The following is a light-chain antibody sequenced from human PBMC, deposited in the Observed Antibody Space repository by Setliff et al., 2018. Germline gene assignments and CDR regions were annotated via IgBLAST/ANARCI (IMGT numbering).Light chain of an antibody. Sequence: QSALTQPPSASGTPGQRVTISCSGISSNIGTNTVNWYQQPPGTAPKLLIYSNNQRPSGVPDRFSGSESGTSASLAISGLQSEDEADYYCAAWDDSLNGHVFGTGTKVTVL. V-gene: IGLV1-44*01. J-gene: IGLJ1*01. CDR3: AAWDDSLNGHV. CDR1: SSNIGTNT. CDR2: SNN.